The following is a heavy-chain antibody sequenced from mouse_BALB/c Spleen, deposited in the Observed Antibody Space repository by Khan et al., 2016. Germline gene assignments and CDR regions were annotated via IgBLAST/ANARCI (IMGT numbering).Heavy chain of an antibody. CDR3: TGGDYYGSDY. D-gene: IGHD1-1*01. V-gene: IGHV3-1*02. J-gene: IGHJ2*01. Sequence: EVQLQESGPDLVKPSQSLSLTCTVTGYSITSGYSWHWIRQFPGNKLEWMAYIHYSGSTNYNPSLKSRISITRDTSKTQFFLQLISVTTEDTATDYCTGGDYYGSDYWGQGTTLTVSS. CDR1: GYSITSGYS. CDR2: IHYSGST.